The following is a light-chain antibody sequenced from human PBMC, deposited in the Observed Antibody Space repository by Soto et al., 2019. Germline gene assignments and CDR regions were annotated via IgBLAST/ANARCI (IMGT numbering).Light chain of an antibody. CDR3: QSYDNSLSVYV. J-gene: IGLJ1*01. Sequence: QAVVTQPPLVSGAPGQRVTISCTGSSSNIGAHYDVHWYQQLPGTAPKLLIYGNSNRPSGVPDRFSGSKSGTSASLAITGLQAEDEADYYCQSYDNSLSVYVFGTGTKVTVL. V-gene: IGLV1-40*01. CDR1: SSNIGAHYD. CDR2: GNS.